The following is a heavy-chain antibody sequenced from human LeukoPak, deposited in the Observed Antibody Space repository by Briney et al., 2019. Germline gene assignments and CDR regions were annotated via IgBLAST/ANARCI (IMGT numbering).Heavy chain of an antibody. V-gene: IGHV3-23*01. CDR3: AKGPSSDYFDY. CDR1: GFTVSSYG. Sequence: GGSLRLSCAASGFTVSSYGMTWVRQAPGKGLEWVSAISGSGGSTWCADSVKGRFTISRDNSKNTLYLQMNSVRAEDTAVHYCAKGPSSDYFDYWGQGTLVTVSS. CDR2: ISGSGGST. J-gene: IGHJ4*02.